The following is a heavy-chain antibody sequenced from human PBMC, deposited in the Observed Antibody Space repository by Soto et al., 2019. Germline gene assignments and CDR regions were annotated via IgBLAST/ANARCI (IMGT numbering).Heavy chain of an antibody. J-gene: IGHJ2*01. D-gene: IGHD3-10*01. CDR3: ARDLINYYGSGSYYNDNWYFDL. CDR2: ISSSSSYI. V-gene: IGHV3-21*01. Sequence: EVQLVESGGGLVKPGGSLRLSCAASGFTFSSYSMNWVRQAPGKGLEWVSSISSSSSYIYYADSVKGRFTISRDNAKNSLYLQMNSLRAEDTAVYYCARDLINYYGSGSYYNDNWYFDLWGRGTLVTVSS. CDR1: GFTFSSYS.